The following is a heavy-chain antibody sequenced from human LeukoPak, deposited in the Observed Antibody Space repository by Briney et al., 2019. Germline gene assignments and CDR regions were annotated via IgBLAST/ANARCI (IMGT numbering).Heavy chain of an antibody. CDR3: ARAHPYYDILTGGGDFDY. V-gene: IGHV3-33*01. Sequence: GGSLRLSCAASGFTFSSYGMHWVRQAPGKGLEWVAVIWYDGSNKYYADSVKGRFTISGDNSKNTLYLQMNSLRAEDTAVYYCARAHPYYDILTGGGDFDYWGQGTLVTVSS. CDR1: GFTFSSYG. CDR2: IWYDGSNK. J-gene: IGHJ4*02. D-gene: IGHD3-9*01.